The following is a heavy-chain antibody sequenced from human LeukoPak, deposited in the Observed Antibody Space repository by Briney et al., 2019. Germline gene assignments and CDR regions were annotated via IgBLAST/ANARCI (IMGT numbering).Heavy chain of an antibody. CDR3: ARPLPGGGFGELND. CDR1: GGTFSSYA. CDR2: IIPIFGTA. V-gene: IGHV1-69*06. D-gene: IGHD3-10*01. Sequence: SVKVTCKASGGTFSSYAISWVRQAPGQGLEWMGGIIPIFGTANYAQKFQGRVTITADKSTSTAYMELSSLRSEDTAVYYCARPLPGGGFGELNDWGQGTLVTVSS. J-gene: IGHJ4*02.